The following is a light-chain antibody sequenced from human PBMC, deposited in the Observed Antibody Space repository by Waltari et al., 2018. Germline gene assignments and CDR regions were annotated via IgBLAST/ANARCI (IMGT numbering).Light chain of an antibody. CDR2: AAS. Sequence: IQLTQSPSSLSASVGDRVTITCRASPGISSYLAWYQQKPGKAPNLLIYAASTLQSGVPSRFSGSGSGTDFTLTISSLQPEDFATYYCQQLKRYPLTFGGGAKVEIK. V-gene: IGKV1-9*01. J-gene: IGKJ4*01. CDR3: QQLKRYPLT. CDR1: PGISSY.